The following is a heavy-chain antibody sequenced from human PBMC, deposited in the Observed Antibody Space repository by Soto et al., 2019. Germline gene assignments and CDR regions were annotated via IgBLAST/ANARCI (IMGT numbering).Heavy chain of an antibody. CDR1: RFTFSSYS. J-gene: IGHJ4*02. CDR3: ARTERGYYDSSGYLV. Sequence: PGGSLRLSCAACRFTFSSYSMNWVRQAPGKGLEWVSSISSSSYIYYADSVKGRFTISRDNAKNSLYLQMNSLRAEDTAVYYCARTERGYYDSSGYLVWGQGTLVTVSS. CDR2: ISSSSYI. V-gene: IGHV3-21*01. D-gene: IGHD3-22*01.